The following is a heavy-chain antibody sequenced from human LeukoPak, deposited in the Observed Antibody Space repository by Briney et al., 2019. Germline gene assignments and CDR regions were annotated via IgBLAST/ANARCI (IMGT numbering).Heavy chain of an antibody. D-gene: IGHD1-26*01. V-gene: IGHV4-30-4*01. CDR1: GGSISSGDYY. J-gene: IGHJ4*02. Sequence: TSETLSLTCTVSGGSISSGDYYWSWIRQPPGKGLEWIGYIYYSGSTYYNPSLKSRVTISVDTSKNQFSLKLSSVTAADTAVYYCARLHYSGSYYFDYWGQGSLVTVSS. CDR2: IYYSGST. CDR3: ARLHYSGSYYFDY.